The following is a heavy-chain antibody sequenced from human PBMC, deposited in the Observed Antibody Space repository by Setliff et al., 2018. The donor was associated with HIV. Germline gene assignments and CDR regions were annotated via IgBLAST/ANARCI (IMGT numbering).Heavy chain of an antibody. J-gene: IGHJ5*02. Sequence: LSLTCAVSGGSISSDNWWSWVRQPPGKGLEWIGEIYHSGSTNYNPSLKSRVTISVDKSKNQFSLKLSSVTAADTAVYYCARDPVWFGELSWFDPWGQGTLVTVSS. V-gene: IGHV4-4*02. D-gene: IGHD3-10*01. CDR3: ARDPVWFGELSWFDP. CDR1: GGSISSDNW. CDR2: IYHSGST.